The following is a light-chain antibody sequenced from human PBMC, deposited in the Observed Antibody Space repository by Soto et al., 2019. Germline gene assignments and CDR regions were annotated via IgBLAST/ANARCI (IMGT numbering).Light chain of an antibody. J-gene: IGKJ2*01. Sequence: EIVLTQSPGTLSLSPGERATLSCRASQSVGSKFLAWYQQKPGQAPRLLIYGASSRATGIPDRFSGSGSGTDFTLTISRLEPEDCAVYYCQQYGSSPPMYAFGQGTKLEIK. CDR2: GAS. CDR3: QQYGSSPPMYA. CDR1: QSVGSKF. V-gene: IGKV3-20*01.